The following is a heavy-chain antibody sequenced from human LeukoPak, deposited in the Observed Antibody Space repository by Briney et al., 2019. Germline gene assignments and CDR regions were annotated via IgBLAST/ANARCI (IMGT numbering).Heavy chain of an antibody. CDR1: GGSISTYY. CDR2: VYYSGST. V-gene: IGHV4-59*01. J-gene: IGHJ4*02. D-gene: IGHD4-11*01. CDR3: ARDYINYIIDY. Sequence: SETLSLTCTVSGGSISTYYWSWIRQPPGKGLEWIGYVYYSGSTNYNPSLKSRVTISVDTSKNQFSLTLSSVTAADTAVYYCARDYINYIIDYWGQGTLVTVSS.